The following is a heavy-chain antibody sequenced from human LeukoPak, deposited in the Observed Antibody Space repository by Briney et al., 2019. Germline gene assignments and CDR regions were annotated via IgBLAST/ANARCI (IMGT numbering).Heavy chain of an antibody. V-gene: IGHV4-59*01. Sequence: PSETLSLTCTVSGDSISDYYWSWIRQPPGKGLEWIGYIYYSGTTNYNPSLKSRVTISIGRSKKQFSLQLTSVTAADTAVYYCAREGYYFDYWGQGTLVTVSS. CDR1: GDSISDYY. CDR3: AREGYYFDY. J-gene: IGHJ4*02. CDR2: IYYSGTT.